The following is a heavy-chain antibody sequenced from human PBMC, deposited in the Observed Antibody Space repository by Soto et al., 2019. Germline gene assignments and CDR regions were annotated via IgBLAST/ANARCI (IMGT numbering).Heavy chain of an antibody. V-gene: IGHV4-30-4*01. CDR3: ARTWIEYDHFGY. CDR2: IYYSGST. J-gene: IGHJ4*02. D-gene: IGHD3-3*01. CDR1: GDSITSGGYY. Sequence: SETLSLTCTVSGDSITSGGYYWSWLRQQPGKGLEWIGYIYYSGSTYYNPSLKSRVTISVDTSKNQFSLKLSSVTAADTAVYYCARTWIEYDHFGYWGQGTLVTVSS.